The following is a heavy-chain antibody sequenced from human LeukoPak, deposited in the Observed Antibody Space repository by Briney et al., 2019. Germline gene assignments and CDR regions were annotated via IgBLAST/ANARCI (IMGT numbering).Heavy chain of an antibody. CDR2: IYHSGST. Sequence: SETLSLTCAVSGGSISSGGYSWSWIRQPPGKGLEWIGYIYHSGSTYYNPSLKSRVTISVDRSKNQFFLKLSSVTAADTAVYYCARGRRPYDAFDIWGQGTMVTVSS. J-gene: IGHJ3*02. V-gene: IGHV4-30-2*01. CDR3: ARGRRPYDAFDI. CDR1: GGSISSGGYS.